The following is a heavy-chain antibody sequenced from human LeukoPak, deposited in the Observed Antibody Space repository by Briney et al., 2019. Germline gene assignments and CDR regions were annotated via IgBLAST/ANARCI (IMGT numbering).Heavy chain of an antibody. D-gene: IGHD3-10*01. V-gene: IGHV3-48*03. CDR2: ISRSGSTR. CDR1: GFTFSACE. CDR3: ARVATMVRVPLDALDI. Sequence: GGSLRLSCAISGFTFSACELTWVRQAPGKGLKWVSYISRSGSTRYYADSVKGRFTISRDNAKNSLYLQMNSLRAEDTAVYYCARVATMVRVPLDALDIWGQGTMVSVSS. J-gene: IGHJ3*02.